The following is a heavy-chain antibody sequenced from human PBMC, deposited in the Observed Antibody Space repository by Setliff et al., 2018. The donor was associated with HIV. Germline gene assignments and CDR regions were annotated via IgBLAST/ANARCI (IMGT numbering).Heavy chain of an antibody. D-gene: IGHD6-6*01. CDR1: GFSFNSYG. CDR2: IWYDERHK. CDR3: ARDPAPSSSASYFQH. V-gene: IGHV3-33*08. J-gene: IGHJ1*01. Sequence: GGSLRLSCTFYGFSFNSYGMHWVRQAPGKGLEWVASIWYDERHKYYANSVKGRFTISRDNSKNTLYLLMNSLRAEDTAVYFCARDPAPSSSASYFQHWGQGTPVTVSS.